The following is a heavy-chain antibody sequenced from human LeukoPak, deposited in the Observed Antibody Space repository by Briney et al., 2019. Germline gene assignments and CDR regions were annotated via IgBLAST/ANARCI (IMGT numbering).Heavy chain of an antibody. CDR1: GFTFSNYW. D-gene: IGHD6-13*01. V-gene: IGHV3-74*01. CDR3: ARDLRGGSGYSSSWYEVSDY. CDR2: IYNDGSST. Sequence: PGGSLRLSCAASGFTFSNYWMHWVRQAPGKGLVWVSRIYNDGSSTSYADSLKGRFTISRDNAKNSLYLQMNSLRADDTAVYYCARDLRGGSGYSSSWYEVSDYWGQGTLVTVSS. J-gene: IGHJ4*02.